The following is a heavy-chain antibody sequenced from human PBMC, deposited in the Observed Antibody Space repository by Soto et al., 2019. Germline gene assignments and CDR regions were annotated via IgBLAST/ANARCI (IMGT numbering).Heavy chain of an antibody. V-gene: IGHV3-30*18. CDR2: ISYDGSNK. J-gene: IGHJ4*02. Sequence: AGCLRLSCAASGVTLSSYGMHWARQATGKGLEWVAVISYDGSNKYYADSVKGRFTISRDNSKNTLYLQMNSLRAEDTAVYYCAKDPYYYDSSGHSRPGYYFDYWGQGTLVTVSS. D-gene: IGHD3-22*01. CDR3: AKDPYYYDSSGHSRPGYYFDY. CDR1: GVTLSSYG.